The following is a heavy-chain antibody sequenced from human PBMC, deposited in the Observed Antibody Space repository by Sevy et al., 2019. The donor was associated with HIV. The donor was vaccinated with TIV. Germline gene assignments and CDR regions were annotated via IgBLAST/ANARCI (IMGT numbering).Heavy chain of an antibody. J-gene: IGHJ4*02. D-gene: IGHD6-19*01. CDR1: GFTFGDYA. CDR2: LKSKADGGTV. Sequence: GGYLRLSWTTSGFTFGDYAMNWVRQAPGKGLEWVAFLKSKADGGTVDHAASVKGRFTISRDDSKINAYLQMNDLTTEDTGVYYCTRWKAVQSIFDYWGQGALVTVSS. CDR3: TRWKAVQSIFDY. V-gene: IGHV3-49*04.